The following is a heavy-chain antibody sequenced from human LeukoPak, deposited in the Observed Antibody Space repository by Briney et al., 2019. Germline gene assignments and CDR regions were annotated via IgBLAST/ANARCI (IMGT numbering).Heavy chain of an antibody. CDR2: ISWNSGSI. Sequence: QPGRSLRLSCAASGFTFDDYAMHWVRQAPGKGLEWVSGISWNSGSIGYADSVKGRFTISRDNAKNSLYLQMNSLRAEDTALYYCAKGGYCSSTSCYGIAFDIWGQGTMVTVSS. V-gene: IGHV3-9*01. J-gene: IGHJ3*02. CDR1: GFTFDDYA. D-gene: IGHD2-2*01. CDR3: AKGGYCSSTSCYGIAFDI.